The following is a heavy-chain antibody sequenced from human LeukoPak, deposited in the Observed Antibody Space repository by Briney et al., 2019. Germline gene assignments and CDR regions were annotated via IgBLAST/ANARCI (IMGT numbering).Heavy chain of an antibody. J-gene: IGHJ4*02. Sequence: PSQTLSLTCTVSGGSISSGSYYWSWIRQPAGKGREWIGRIYTSGSTNYNPSLKSRVTISVDTSKNQFSLKLSSVTAADTAVYYCARVSGSYRWYFDYWGQGTLVTVSS. V-gene: IGHV4-61*02. D-gene: IGHD1-26*01. CDR1: GGSISSGSYY. CDR3: ARVSGSYRWYFDY. CDR2: IYTSGST.